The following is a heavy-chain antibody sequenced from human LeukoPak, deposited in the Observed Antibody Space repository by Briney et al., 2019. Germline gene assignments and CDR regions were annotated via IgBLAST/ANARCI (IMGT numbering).Heavy chain of an antibody. V-gene: IGHV4-38-2*01. CDR3: ARNSCPSGSCYDNRGYFDY. CDR2: IYHSGST. CDR1: GGSFSGYY. D-gene: IGHD2-15*01. J-gene: IGHJ4*02. Sequence: SETLSLTCAVYGGSFSGYYWGWIRQPPGKGLEWIGRIYHSGSTYYNPSLKSRVTISVDTSKNQFSLKLSSVTAADTAVYYCARNSCPSGSCYDNRGYFDYWGQGTLVTVSS.